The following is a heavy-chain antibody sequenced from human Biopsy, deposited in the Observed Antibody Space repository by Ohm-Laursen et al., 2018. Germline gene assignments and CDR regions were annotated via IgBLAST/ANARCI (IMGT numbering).Heavy chain of an antibody. CDR1: GGSLSGYY. J-gene: IGHJ3*02. CDR3: AKNLAVSSYALDI. Sequence: SETLSLTCSVYGGSLSGYYWNWICQSPGQGLEWIGEINHRVFTSNNPSLKSRVTISVDTSKNQFSLKLVSVTAADTAVYYCAKNLAVSSYALDIWGQGTMVTVSS. D-gene: IGHD2/OR15-2a*01. V-gene: IGHV4-34*01. CDR2: INHRVFT.